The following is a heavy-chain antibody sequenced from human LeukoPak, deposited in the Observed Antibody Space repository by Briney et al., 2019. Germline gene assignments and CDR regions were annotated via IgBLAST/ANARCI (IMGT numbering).Heavy chain of an antibody. CDR2: IDPSDSET. Sequence: GESLKISCKASGYSFTTYWIGWVRQMPGKGLEWMGVIDPSDSETRYTPSFEGQVTISADKSLTTAYLQWNSLKASDTALYYCARQTAMGRSGDYWGQGTLVTVSS. CDR3: ARQTAMGRSGDY. V-gene: IGHV5-51*01. D-gene: IGHD5-18*01. J-gene: IGHJ4*02. CDR1: GYSFTTYW.